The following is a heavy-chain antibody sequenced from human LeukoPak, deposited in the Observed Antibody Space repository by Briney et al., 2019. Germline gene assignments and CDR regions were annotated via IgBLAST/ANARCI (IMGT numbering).Heavy chain of an antibody. D-gene: IGHD2-15*01. CDR2: ISGSDGNT. J-gene: IGHJ6*02. CDR1: GFTFSSYA. Sequence: GGSLRLSCAASGFTFSSYAMSWVRQAPGKGLEWVSIISGSDGNTYYADSVKGRFTISRDNYRNTVDLQMNSLRAEDAAVYYCAKSLAFAATGGGMDVWGQGTTVTVSS. CDR3: AKSLAFAATGGGMDV. V-gene: IGHV3-23*01.